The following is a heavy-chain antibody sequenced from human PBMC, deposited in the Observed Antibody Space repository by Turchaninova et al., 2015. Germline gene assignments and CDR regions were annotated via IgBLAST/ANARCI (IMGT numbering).Heavy chain of an antibody. J-gene: IGHJ5*02. CDR2: INHSGST. CDR3: ARGSVVATTSYWFDP. CDR1: GGSFSGYP. Sequence: QVQLQQWGAGLLKPSETLSLTCAVYGGSFSGYPGGWIRQPPGKGLEWIGEINHSGSTNYNPSLKSRVSISVDTSKNQFSLKLSSVTAADTAVYYCARGSVVATTSYWFDPWGQGTLVTVSS. V-gene: IGHV4-34*01. D-gene: IGHD1-26*01.